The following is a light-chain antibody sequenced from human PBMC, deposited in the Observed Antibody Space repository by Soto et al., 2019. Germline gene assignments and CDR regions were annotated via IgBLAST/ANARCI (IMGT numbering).Light chain of an antibody. CDR3: QQYYSTLWT. J-gene: IGKJ1*01. CDR2: WAS. CDR1: QSVLYSSNNKNY. Sequence: DIVMTQSPDSLAVSLGEXATINCKSSQSVLYSSNNKNYLAWYQQKPGQPPKLLIYWASTRESGVPDRFSGSGSGTDFTLTISSLQAEDVAVYYCQQYYSTLWTFGQGTKVDIK. V-gene: IGKV4-1*01.